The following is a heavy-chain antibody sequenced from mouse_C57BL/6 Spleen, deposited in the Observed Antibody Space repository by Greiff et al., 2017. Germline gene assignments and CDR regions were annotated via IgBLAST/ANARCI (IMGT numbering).Heavy chain of an antibody. Sequence: VQLQQPGAELVMPGASVKLSCKASGYTFTSYWMHWVKQRPGQGLEWIGEIDPSDSYTTYNQKFKGKSTLTVDKSSSTAYMQLSSLTSEDSAVYYCAREGYFDYWGQGTTLTVAS. CDR3: AREGYFDY. V-gene: IGHV1-69*01. CDR2: IDPSDSYT. CDR1: GYTFTSYW. J-gene: IGHJ2*01.